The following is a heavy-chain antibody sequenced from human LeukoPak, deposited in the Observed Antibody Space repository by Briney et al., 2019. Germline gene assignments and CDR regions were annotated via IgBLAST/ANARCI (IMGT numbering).Heavy chain of an antibody. CDR3: ARLTSGSFRGPLGY. D-gene: IGHD1-26*01. CDR1: GFTFTNQW. V-gene: IGHV5-51*01. CDR2: IYPGDSDT. J-gene: IGHJ4*02. Sequence: GESLKISCKGSGFTFTNQWIAWVRQMPGKGLEWMGIIYPGDSDTRYSPSFQGQVTISADKSITTAYLQWSSLKASDTAMYYCARLTSGSFRGPLGYWGQGTLVTVSS.